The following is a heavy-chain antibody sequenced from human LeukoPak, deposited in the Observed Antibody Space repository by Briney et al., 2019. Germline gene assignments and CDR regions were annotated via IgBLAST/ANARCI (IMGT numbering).Heavy chain of an antibody. CDR1: GLTLSNYY. CDR3: ASDISNKGFDY. V-gene: IGHV3-11*04. CDR2: ISNTGSTT. Sequence: PGGSLRLSCAASGLTLSNYYMSWIRQAPGKGLEWVSYISNTGSTTHHADSVKGRFTISRDNAKNSLYLQMNSLRAEDTTVYYCASDISNKGFDYWGQGTLVTVSS. D-gene: IGHD3-3*02. J-gene: IGHJ4*02.